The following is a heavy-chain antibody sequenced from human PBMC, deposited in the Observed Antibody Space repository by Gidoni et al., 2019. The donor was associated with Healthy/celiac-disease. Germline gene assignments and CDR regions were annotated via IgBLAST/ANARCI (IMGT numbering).Heavy chain of an antibody. V-gene: IGHV4-59*01. Sequence: QVQLQESGPGLVKPSETLSLTCTVSGGSISSYYWSWIRQPQGKGLEWIGYIYYSGSNNYNPPLKSRYPISVETYKNKFSLKLSSGTAADTAVYYGAGGGGWFDLGFDPWGQGTLVTVSS. CDR1: GGSISSYY. CDR3: AGGGGWFDLGFDP. CDR2: IYYSGSN. J-gene: IGHJ5*02. D-gene: IGHD3-10*01.